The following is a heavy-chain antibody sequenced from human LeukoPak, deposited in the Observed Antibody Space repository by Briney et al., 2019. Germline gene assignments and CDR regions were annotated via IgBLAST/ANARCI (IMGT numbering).Heavy chain of an antibody. CDR2: ISSSSSYI. CDR1: GFTFSSYA. CDR3: ARDPGNSGYGDVRDY. D-gene: IGHD4-17*01. Sequence: TGGSLRLSCAASGFTFSSYAMHWVRQAPGKGLEWVSSISSSSSYIYYADSVKGRFTISRDNAKNSLYLQMNSLRAEDTAVYYCARDPGNSGYGDVRDYWGQGTLVTVSS. V-gene: IGHV3-21*01. J-gene: IGHJ4*02.